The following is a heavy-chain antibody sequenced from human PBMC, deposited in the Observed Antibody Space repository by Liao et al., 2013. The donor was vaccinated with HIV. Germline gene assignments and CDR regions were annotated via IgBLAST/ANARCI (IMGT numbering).Heavy chain of an antibody. CDR1: GGSISSYY. Sequence: QVHLQESGPGLVKPSETLSLTCSVSGGSISSYYWSWIRQPAGKGLEWIGRVSISGGTNSNPSLKSRVTMSIDTSKNQFSLNLNSVTAADTAVYYCARKGVGIDAFDIWGQGTTVTVSS. V-gene: IGHV4-4*07. J-gene: IGHJ3*02. D-gene: IGHD3-10*01. CDR3: ARKGVGIDAFDI. CDR2: VSISGGT.